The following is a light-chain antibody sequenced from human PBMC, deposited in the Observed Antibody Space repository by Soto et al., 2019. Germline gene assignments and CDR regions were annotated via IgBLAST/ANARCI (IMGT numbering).Light chain of an antibody. Sequence: DIQMTQSPSSLSASVGDRVTITCRASQSISSHLNWYQQKAGKAPKLLIYAASSLQSGVPSRFSGSGSGTDFTLTISSLQPEDFATYYCQQSSSTPRTFGQGTKLEIK. V-gene: IGKV1-39*01. CDR1: QSISSH. J-gene: IGKJ2*01. CDR2: AAS. CDR3: QQSSSTPRT.